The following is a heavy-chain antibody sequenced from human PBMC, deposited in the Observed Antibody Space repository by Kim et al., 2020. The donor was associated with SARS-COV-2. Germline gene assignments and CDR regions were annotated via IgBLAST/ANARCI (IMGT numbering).Heavy chain of an antibody. D-gene: IGHD3-22*01. V-gene: IGHV4-39*01. J-gene: IGHJ4*02. Sequence: GRVTISVDTSKNQFSLKLSSVTAADTAVYYCARLGRDDSSGYYGYYFDYWGQGTLVTVSS. CDR3: ARLGRDDSSGYYGYYFDY.